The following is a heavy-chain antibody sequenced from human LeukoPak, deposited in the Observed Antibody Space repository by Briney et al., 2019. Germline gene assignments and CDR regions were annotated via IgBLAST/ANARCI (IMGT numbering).Heavy chain of an antibody. Sequence: GGSLRLSCAASGFTLSTYEMNWVRQAPGKGLEWVSFIRSSSSYIYYADSVKGRFTISRDNAKNSLYLQMNSLRAEDTAVYYCARPGIAVAGEFFDYWGQGTLVTVSS. CDR1: GFTLSTYE. D-gene: IGHD6-19*01. CDR3: ARPGIAVAGEFFDY. CDR2: IRSSSSYI. J-gene: IGHJ4*02. V-gene: IGHV3-21*01.